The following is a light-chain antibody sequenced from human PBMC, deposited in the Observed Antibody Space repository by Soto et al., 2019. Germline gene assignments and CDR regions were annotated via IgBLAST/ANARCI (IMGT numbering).Light chain of an antibody. CDR3: QQRSNWPRA. CDR2: DAS. Sequence: EIVLTQSPATLSLSPGERATLSCRASQSISSYLAWYQQKPGQAPRLLLYDASNRATGIPARFSGSGSGTDFTLTISSLEPEDLAIYYCQQRSNWPRAFGQGTKLEIK. J-gene: IGKJ2*01. CDR1: QSISSY. V-gene: IGKV3-11*01.